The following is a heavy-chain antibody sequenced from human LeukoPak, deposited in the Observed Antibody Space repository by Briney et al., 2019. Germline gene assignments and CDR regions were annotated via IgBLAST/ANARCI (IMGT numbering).Heavy chain of an antibody. CDR3: ASPPSYYYGTSGYSHDAFDL. CDR2: ISHSGSA. Sequence: PSETLSLNCTVSGGPLSSNTYYWGWIRQPPGKGLEWIGSISHSGSAYYNPSLKSRVSISVDTSMTQMSLKLSSVTASDTAVYYCASPPSYYYGTSGYSHDAFDLWGQGTMITVSS. D-gene: IGHD3-22*01. V-gene: IGHV4-39*01. CDR1: GGPLSSNTYY. J-gene: IGHJ3*01.